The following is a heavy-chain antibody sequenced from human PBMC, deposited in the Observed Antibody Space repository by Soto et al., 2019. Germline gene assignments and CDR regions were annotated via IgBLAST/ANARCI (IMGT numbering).Heavy chain of an antibody. V-gene: IGHV1-3*05. J-gene: IGHJ4*02. D-gene: IGHD2-21*02. Sequence: QVQVVQSGAEEKKPGASVKVSCKASGYTFTSYAMHWVRQAPGQRLEWMGWINAGNGNTKYSQKFQGRVTITRDTSACTAYMELSSLRSEDTAVYYCARSIVVVTALDYWGQGTLVTVSS. CDR1: GYTFTSYA. CDR3: ARSIVVVTALDY. CDR2: INAGNGNT.